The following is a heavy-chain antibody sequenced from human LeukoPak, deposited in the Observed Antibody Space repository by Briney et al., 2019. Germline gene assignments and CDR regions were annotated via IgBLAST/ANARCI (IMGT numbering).Heavy chain of an antibody. Sequence: GGSLRLSCAASGFTFSSYGMSWVRQAPGKGLDWVAFIHYDGSNKYYADSVKGRFTISRDDSMNTLYLQMNSLRAEDTAVYYCAKAASKRTDYGDYAFYYYMDVWGKGTTVTISS. CDR1: GFTFSSYG. J-gene: IGHJ6*03. V-gene: IGHV3-30*02. CDR2: IHYDGSNK. D-gene: IGHD4-17*01. CDR3: AKAASKRTDYGDYAFYYYMDV.